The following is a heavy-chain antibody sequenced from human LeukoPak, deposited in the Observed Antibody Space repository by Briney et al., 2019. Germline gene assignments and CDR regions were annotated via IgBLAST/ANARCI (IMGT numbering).Heavy chain of an antibody. D-gene: IGHD1-26*01. CDR2: ITNDGSRQ. V-gene: IGHV3-30*03. Sequence: GGSLRLSCETSIFVFSEYYMHWVRLAPGKGLEWLAVITNDGSRQYYADSVKGRFTISRDNSKNTLYLQMDSLRAEDTGVYYCARDRGIVGAKDAFDIWGQGTMVTVSS. CDR1: IFVFSEYY. CDR3: ARDRGIVGAKDAFDI. J-gene: IGHJ3*02.